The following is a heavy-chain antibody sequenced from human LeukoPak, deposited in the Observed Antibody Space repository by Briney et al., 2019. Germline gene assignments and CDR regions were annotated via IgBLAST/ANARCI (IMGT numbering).Heavy chain of an antibody. J-gene: IGHJ4*02. CDR1: GGSVSSYY. CDR2: IYYSGST. D-gene: IGHD6-13*01. V-gene: IGHV4-59*08. Sequence: SETLSLTCTVSGGSVSSYYWNWIRQPPGKGLEWIGYIYYSGSTNYNPSLKSRVTISVDTSKNQFSLKLSSVTAADTAVYYCARRDWQQPTYFDYWGQGTLVTVSS. CDR3: ARRDWQQPTYFDY.